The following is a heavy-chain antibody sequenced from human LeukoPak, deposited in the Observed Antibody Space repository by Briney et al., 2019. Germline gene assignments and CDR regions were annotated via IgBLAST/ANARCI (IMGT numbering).Heavy chain of an antibody. CDR2: VYPGDSDT. D-gene: IGHD1-26*01. V-gene: IGHV5-51*01. CDR3: ARPGRWELDS. Sequence: GESLKISCKASGYNSATAWIAWVRHMPGKGLEWMGIVYPGDSDTEYNPSFQGHVTISADKSISTAYVQWTSLKASDTAIDYCARPGRWELDSWGQGTLVSVSS. J-gene: IGHJ4*02. CDR1: GYNSATAW.